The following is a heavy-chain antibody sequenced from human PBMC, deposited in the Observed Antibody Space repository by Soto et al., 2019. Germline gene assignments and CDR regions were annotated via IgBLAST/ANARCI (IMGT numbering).Heavy chain of an antibody. Sequence: QVQLVESGGGVVQPGRSLRLSCAASGFTFSSYGMHWVRQAPGKGLEWVAVISYDGSNKYYADSVKGRFTISRDNSKNTLYLRMNSLREDDTGVYYCAKAQTADDVWRGYDYYYYGMDVWGQGTTVTVSS. J-gene: IGHJ6*02. D-gene: IGHD3-3*01. CDR3: AKAQTADDVWRGYDYYYYGMDV. V-gene: IGHV3-30*18. CDR2: ISYDGSNK. CDR1: GFTFSSYG.